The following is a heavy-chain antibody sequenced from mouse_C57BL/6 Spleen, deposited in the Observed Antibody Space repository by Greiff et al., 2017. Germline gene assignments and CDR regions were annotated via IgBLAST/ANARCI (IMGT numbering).Heavy chain of an antibody. V-gene: IGHV1-4*01. CDR1: GYTFTSYT. J-gene: IGHJ1*03. D-gene: IGHD1-1*01. CDR2: INPSSGYT. Sequence: VQGVESGAELARPGASVKMSCKASGYTFTSYTMHWVKQRPGQGLEWIGYINPSSGYTKYNQKFKDKATLTADKSSSTTYMQLSSLTSEDSAVYYCARSVITTVVNWYFDVWGTGTTVTVSS. CDR3: ARSVITTVVNWYFDV.